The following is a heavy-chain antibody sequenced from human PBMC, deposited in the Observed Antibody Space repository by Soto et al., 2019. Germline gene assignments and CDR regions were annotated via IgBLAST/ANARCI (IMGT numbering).Heavy chain of an antibody. CDR3: ARHYGVYCSTTSCPFDY. CDR1: GFPFSSYW. D-gene: IGHD2-2*01. J-gene: IGHJ4*02. Sequence: ESGGGLVQPGGSLRLSCAASGFPFSSYWMSWVRQAPGKGLEWVANIKQDGSEKYYVDSVKGRFTISRDNAKNSLYLQVNNLRAEDTAVYYCARHYGVYCSTTSCPFDYWGQGTLVTVSS. V-gene: IGHV3-7*01. CDR2: IKQDGSEK.